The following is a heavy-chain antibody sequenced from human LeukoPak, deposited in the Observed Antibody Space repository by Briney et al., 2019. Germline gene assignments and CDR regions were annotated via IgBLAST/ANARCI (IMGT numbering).Heavy chain of an antibody. CDR3: ARGGVYYGSGSYNWFAP. J-gene: IGHJ5*02. CDR2: ISSSSSYI. D-gene: IGHD3-10*01. V-gene: IGHV3-21*01. Sequence: GGSLRLSCAASGFTFSSYSMNWVRQAPGKGLEWVSSISSSSSYIYYADSVKGRFTISRDNAKNSLYLQMNSLRAEDTAVYYCARGGVYYGSGSYNWFAPWGQGTLVTVSS. CDR1: GFTFSSYS.